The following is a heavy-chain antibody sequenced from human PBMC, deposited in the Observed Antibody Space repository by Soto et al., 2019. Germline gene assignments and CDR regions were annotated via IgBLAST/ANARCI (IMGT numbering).Heavy chain of an antibody. D-gene: IGHD6-13*01. CDR2: IWYDGSNK. J-gene: IGHJ6*02. V-gene: IGHV3-33*01. CDR3: ARTAKSYSSSGYSGGGMDV. Sequence: QVQLVESGGGVVQPGRSLRLSCAASGFTFSSYGMHWVRQAPGKGLEWVAVIWYDGSNKYYADSVKGRFTISRDNSKNTLYLQMNSLRAEDTAVYYCARTAKSYSSSGYSGGGMDVWGQGTTVTVSS. CDR1: GFTFSSYG.